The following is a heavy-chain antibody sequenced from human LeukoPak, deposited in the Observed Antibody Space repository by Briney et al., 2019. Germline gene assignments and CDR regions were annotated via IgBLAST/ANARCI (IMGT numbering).Heavy chain of an antibody. CDR2: ISYDGSNK. CDR3: AKLVVVTAIDY. Sequence: PGGSLRLSCAASGFTFSSYGTHWVRQAPGKGLEWVAVISYDGSNKYYADSVKGRFTISRDNSKNTLYLQMNSLRAEDTAVYYCAKLVVVTAIDYWGQGTLVTVSS. V-gene: IGHV3-30*18. J-gene: IGHJ4*02. D-gene: IGHD2-21*02. CDR1: GFTFSSYG.